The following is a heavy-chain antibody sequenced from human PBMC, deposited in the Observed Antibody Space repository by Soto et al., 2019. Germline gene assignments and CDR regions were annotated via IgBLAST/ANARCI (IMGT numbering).Heavy chain of an antibody. J-gene: IGHJ5*02. CDR2: INPIFGTA. Sequence: QVQLVQSGAEVKKPGSSVKVSCKASGGPFSSYAISWVRHAPGQGLAWMGGINPIFGTANYAQKFQGRVTITADESTSTAYMELRSLRSEDTAVYYCASDRRSVTTVNWFDPWGQGTLVTVSS. D-gene: IGHD4-17*01. V-gene: IGHV1-69*01. CDR1: GGPFSSYA. CDR3: ASDRRSVTTVNWFDP.